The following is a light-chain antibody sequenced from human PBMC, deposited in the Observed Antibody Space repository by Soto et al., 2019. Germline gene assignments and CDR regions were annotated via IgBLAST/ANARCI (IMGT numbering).Light chain of an antibody. CDR3: CSLPGRSTFYV. CDR1: SSDVGSSNF. CDR2: EGS. V-gene: IGLV2-23*01. J-gene: IGLJ1*01. Sequence: QSVLTQPASVSGSPGQSLTISCTGTSSDVGSSNFVSWYQQHPGKAPKLIIYEGSRRPSGVSGRFSGSKSGNAASLTISGLQAEDEADYYCCSLPGRSTFYVFGTGTKVTVL.